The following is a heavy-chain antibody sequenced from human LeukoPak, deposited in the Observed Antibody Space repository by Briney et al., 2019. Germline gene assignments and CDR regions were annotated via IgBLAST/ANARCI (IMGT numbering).Heavy chain of an antibody. V-gene: IGHV3-23*01. J-gene: IGHJ6*03. CDR3: AKGTYYDFWSGYFSYYYYYYMDA. Sequence: GGSLRLSCAASGFTFSSYAMSWVRQAPGKGLEWVSAISGSGGSTYYADSVKGRFTISRDNSKNTLYLQMNSLRAEDTAVYYCAKGTYYDFWSGYFSYYYYYYMDAWGKGTTVTVSS. CDR2: ISGSGGST. CDR1: GFTFSSYA. D-gene: IGHD3-3*01.